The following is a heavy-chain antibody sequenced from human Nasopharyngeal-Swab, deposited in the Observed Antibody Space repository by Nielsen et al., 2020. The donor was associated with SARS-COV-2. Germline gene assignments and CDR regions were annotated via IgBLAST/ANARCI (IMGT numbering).Heavy chain of an antibody. CDR2: RYYSGSV. J-gene: IGHJ5*02. CDR1: GDSITSNSYF. CDR3: SRGPPDYYDVSGYYA. Sequence: SETLSLTCTVSGDSITSNSYFWGWIRQSPGQGLEWIGNRYYSGSVYYNPSLKSRVTISLDTSKNQFSLHLTSVTAADTATYFCSRGPPDYYDVSGYYAWGQGILVTVSS. V-gene: IGHV4-39*07. D-gene: IGHD3-22*01.